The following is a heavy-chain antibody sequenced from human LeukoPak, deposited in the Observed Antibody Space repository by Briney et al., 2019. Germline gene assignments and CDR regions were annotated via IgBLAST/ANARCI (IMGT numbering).Heavy chain of an antibody. CDR3: AREPITSGGNDAFDI. V-gene: IGHV4-4*08. CDR2: IYYSGST. D-gene: IGHD3-16*01. Sequence: SETLSLTCTVSGGSISSYYWSWIRQPPGKGLEWIGYIYYSGSTNYNPSLKSRVTISIDTSKNQFSLKLNSVTAADTAVFYCAREPITSGGNDAFDIWGQGTMVTVSS. CDR1: GGSISSYY. J-gene: IGHJ3*02.